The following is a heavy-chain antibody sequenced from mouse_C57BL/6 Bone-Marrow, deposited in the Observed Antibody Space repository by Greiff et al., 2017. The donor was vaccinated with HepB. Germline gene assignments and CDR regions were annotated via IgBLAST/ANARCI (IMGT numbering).Heavy chain of an antibody. V-gene: IGHV2-5*01. CDR1: GFSLTSYG. Sequence: QVQLQQSGPGLVQPSQSLSITCTVSGFSLTSYGVHWVRQSPGKGLEWLGVIWIGGSTDYNAAFMSRLSITKDNSKSQVFVKMNSLQADDTAIYYCAKGDYDDGFFFAYWGQGTLVTVSA. J-gene: IGHJ3*01. CDR2: IWIGGST. D-gene: IGHD2-4*01. CDR3: AKGDYDDGFFFAY.